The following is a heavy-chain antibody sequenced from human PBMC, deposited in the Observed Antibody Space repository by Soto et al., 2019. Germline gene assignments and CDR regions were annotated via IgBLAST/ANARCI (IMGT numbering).Heavy chain of an antibody. CDR1: GFTFSSYA. CDR3: AKDVTRLLPYYYYGMDV. D-gene: IGHD5-12*01. Sequence: GGSLRLSCAASGFTFSSYAMSWVRQAPGKGLEWVSAISGSGGSTYYADSVKGRFTISRDNSKNTLYLQMNSLRAEDTAVYYCAKDVTRLLPYYYYGMDVWGQGTTVTVS. J-gene: IGHJ6*02. CDR2: ISGSGGST. V-gene: IGHV3-23*01.